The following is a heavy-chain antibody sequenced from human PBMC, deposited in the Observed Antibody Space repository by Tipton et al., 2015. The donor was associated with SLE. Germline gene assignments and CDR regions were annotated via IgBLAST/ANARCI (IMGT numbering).Heavy chain of an antibody. J-gene: IGHJ5*02. CDR3: ARASWVVTENWFDP. D-gene: IGHD3-22*01. Sequence: SLRLSCAASGFTFSNYWMHWVRQDLGKRLEWVSHIKSDGTVTTYADSVKGRFTVSRDNAKDTLYLQMNSLRGEDTAVYYCARASWVVTENWFDPWGQGTLVTVSS. CDR2: IKSDGTVT. V-gene: IGHV3-74*01. CDR1: GFTFSNYW.